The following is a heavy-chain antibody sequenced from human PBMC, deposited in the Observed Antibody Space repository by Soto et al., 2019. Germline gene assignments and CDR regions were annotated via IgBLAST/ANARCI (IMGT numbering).Heavy chain of an antibody. CDR2: INAGNGNT. V-gene: IGHV1-3*01. J-gene: IGHJ4*02. D-gene: IGHD6-19*01. CDR3: ARVPVAGIYPLDY. Sequence: ASVKVSCKASGYTFTSYGISWVRQAPGQGLEWMGWINAGNGNTKYSQKFQGRVTITRDTSASTAYMELSSLRSEDTAVYYCARVPVAGIYPLDYWGQGALVTVSS. CDR1: GYTFTSYG.